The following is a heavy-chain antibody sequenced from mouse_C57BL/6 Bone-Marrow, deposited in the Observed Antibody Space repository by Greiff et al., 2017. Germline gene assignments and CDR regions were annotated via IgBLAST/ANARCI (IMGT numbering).Heavy chain of an antibody. D-gene: IGHD1-1*01. Sequence: VPLVESGGGLVKPGGSLKLSCAASGFTFSDYGMHWVRQAPEKGLELVAYISSCSSTIYYADTVKGRFTISRDNAKNTLFLQMTRLMSEDTAMDYCARRGLYYYGSNLGYYFDYGGQGTTLTVSA. CDR3: ARRGLYYYGSNLGYYFDY. J-gene: IGHJ2*01. CDR1: GFTFSDYG. V-gene: IGHV5-17*01. CDR2: ISSCSSTI.